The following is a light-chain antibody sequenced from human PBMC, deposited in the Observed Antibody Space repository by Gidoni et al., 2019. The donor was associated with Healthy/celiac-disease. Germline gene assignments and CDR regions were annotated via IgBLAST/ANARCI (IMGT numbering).Light chain of an antibody. CDR3: QSADSSGTYRV. J-gene: IGLJ1*01. CDR1: ALPKQY. V-gene: IGLV3-25*02. CDR2: KDS. Sequence: SYELTQPPSVSVYPGQTARITCSGDALPKQYAYWYQQKPGQAPVLVIYKDSERPSGIPARFSGSSSGTTVTLTISGVQAEDEANYYCQSADSSGTYRVFGTGTKVTVL.